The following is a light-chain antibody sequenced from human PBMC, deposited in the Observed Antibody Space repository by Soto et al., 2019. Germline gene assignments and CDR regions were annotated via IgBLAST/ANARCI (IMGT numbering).Light chain of an antibody. CDR1: QGIRSY. CDR3: QQRNSYPIT. V-gene: IGKV1-9*01. Sequence: DIQLTQSPSFLSASVGDRVTITCWASQGIRSYLAWFQQKPGKAPKLLIYAASTLQGGVPSRFSGSGSGTEFTLTISGLPPEDFATYYCQQRNSYPITFGGGTKVEIK. J-gene: IGKJ4*01. CDR2: AAS.